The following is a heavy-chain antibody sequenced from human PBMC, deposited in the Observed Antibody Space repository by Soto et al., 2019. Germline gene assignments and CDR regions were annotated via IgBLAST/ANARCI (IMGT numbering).Heavy chain of an antibody. J-gene: IGHJ4*02. D-gene: IGHD1-1*01. CDR2: ISGSGGGT. Sequence: PGGSLRLSCAASGFTFSSYAMSWVRQAPGKGLEWVSSISGSGGGTYYADSVKGRFTFSRDNSKNPLYLQMNSLRAEDTAVYYCAKFGMATTKRSPPYYIDYWGQGALVTVS. CDR1: GFTFSSYA. CDR3: AKFGMATTKRSPPYYIDY. V-gene: IGHV3-23*01.